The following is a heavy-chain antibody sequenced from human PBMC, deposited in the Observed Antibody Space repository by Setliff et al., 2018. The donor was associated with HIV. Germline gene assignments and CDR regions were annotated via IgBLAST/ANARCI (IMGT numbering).Heavy chain of an antibody. CDR3: AGYSSGYIAPFDI. Sequence: GGSLRLSCAASGFTFSSYEMNWVRQAPGKGLEWVSYISSSGSAKYYADSVKGRFTISRDNAKNSLYLQMNSLRAEDTAVYYCAGYSSGYIAPFDIWGQGTMVTVS. V-gene: IGHV3-48*03. D-gene: IGHD3-22*01. CDR2: ISSSGSAK. CDR1: GFTFSSYE. J-gene: IGHJ3*02.